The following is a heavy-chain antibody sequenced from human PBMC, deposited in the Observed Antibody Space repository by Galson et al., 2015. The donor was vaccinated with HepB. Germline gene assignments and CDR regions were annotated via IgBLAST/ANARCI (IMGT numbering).Heavy chain of an antibody. V-gene: IGHV3-48*01. D-gene: IGHD4-23*01. CDR2: ISSSSNT. CDR1: GFTFSNYR. J-gene: IGHJ4*02. Sequence: SLRLSCAASGFTFSNYRMNWARQAPGKGLEWISYISSSSNTFYADSVKGRFTISRDNAKNSLYLQMNSLRAEDTAVYYCARRRSSVYQLPDYWGQGTLVTVSS. CDR3: ARRRSSVYQLPDY.